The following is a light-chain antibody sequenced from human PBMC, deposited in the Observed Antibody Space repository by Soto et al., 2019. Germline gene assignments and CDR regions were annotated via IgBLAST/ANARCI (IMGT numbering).Light chain of an antibody. Sequence: EIVTPQSPTTLALSPGETTSLCCRASQSINSDVAWYQQKRGQAPRLLIHGASTRATGIAARFSGSGSGTEFTLAISSLQSEDFAIYYCHQYNTWPLTFGGGTKVDIK. V-gene: IGKV3-15*01. CDR2: GAS. CDR3: HQYNTWPLT. CDR1: QSINSD. J-gene: IGKJ4*01.